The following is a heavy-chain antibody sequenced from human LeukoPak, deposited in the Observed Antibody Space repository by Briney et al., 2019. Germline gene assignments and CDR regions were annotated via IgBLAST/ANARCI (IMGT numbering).Heavy chain of an antibody. Sequence: GRSLRLSCAAFGFTFDDYAMHWVRQAPGKGLEWVSGISWNSGSIGYADSVKGRFTISRDNAKNSLYLQMNSLRAEDMALYYCAKASGHIVVVPAFDYWGQGTLVTVSS. D-gene: IGHD2-2*01. CDR1: GFTFDDYA. CDR2: ISWNSGSI. CDR3: AKASGHIVVVPAFDY. J-gene: IGHJ4*02. V-gene: IGHV3-9*03.